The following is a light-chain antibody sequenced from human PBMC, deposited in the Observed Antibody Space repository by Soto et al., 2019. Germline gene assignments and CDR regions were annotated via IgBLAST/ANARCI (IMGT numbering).Light chain of an antibody. CDR3: QEYGSSQWT. Sequence: IVLTQSPGTLSLSPGERATLSCRASQSVTSSLLAWHQQKPGQAPRLLIHGASNRAPGIPDRFSGSGSGTDFTLTISRLEPEDFAVYYCQEYGSSQWTFGQGTKVEIK. CDR2: GAS. J-gene: IGKJ1*01. V-gene: IGKV3-20*01. CDR1: QSVTSSL.